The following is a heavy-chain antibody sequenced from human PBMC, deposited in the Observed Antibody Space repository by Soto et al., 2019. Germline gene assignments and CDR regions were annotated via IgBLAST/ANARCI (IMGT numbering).Heavy chain of an antibody. D-gene: IGHD2-15*01. J-gene: IGHJ6*02. CDR1: GGSISSGGYY. CDR2: SYYSGST. CDR3: ASDWYCSGRSCFGRESGNNYYCYGMDV. Sequence: QVELQESGPGLVKPSQTLSLTCTVSGGSISSGGYYWSWIRQHPGKGLEWIGYSYYSGSTYYNPSLKQGRTISVDRSKNQFSLKLCSVTAAEPTAYYCASDWYCSGRSCFGRESGNNYYCYGMDVWGQGTTVTVSS. V-gene: IGHV4-31*03.